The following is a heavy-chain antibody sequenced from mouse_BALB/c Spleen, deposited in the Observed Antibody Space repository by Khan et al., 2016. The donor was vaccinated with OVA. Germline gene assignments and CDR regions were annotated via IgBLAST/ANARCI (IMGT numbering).Heavy chain of an antibody. J-gene: IGHJ3*01. CDR3: ADHLTGSIDY. CDR2: ISSGGDYT. V-gene: IGHV5-6*01. D-gene: IGHD4-1*01. CDR1: GFTFSSYS. Sequence: EVELVQSGGDLVKPGGSLKLSCAASGFTFSSYSMSWVRQTPDKGLEWVAFISSGGDYTSYPDRVQGRFTISRDTAKNTLYMQMSDLKYEDTARDYCADHLTGSIDYWGQGTLVTVSA.